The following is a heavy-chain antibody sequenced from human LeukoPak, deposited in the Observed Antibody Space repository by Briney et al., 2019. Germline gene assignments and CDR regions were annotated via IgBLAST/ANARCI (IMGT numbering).Heavy chain of an antibody. CDR2: INHSGST. V-gene: IGHV4-34*01. CDR3: ARAGNWFDP. J-gene: IGHJ5*02. CDR1: GGSFSGYY. Sequence: SETLSLTCAVYGGSFSGYYWSWIRQPPGKGLEWIGEINHSGSTNYNPSLKSRVTISVDTSKNQFSLRLSSVTAADTAVYYCARAGNWFDPWGQGTLVTVSS.